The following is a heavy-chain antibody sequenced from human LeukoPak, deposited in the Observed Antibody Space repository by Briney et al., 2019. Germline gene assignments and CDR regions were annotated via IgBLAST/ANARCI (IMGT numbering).Heavy chain of an antibody. J-gene: IGHJ4*02. V-gene: IGHV3-23*01. Sequence: PGGSLRLSCAASRFTFSSYAMSWVRQAPGKGLEWVSAISGSGGSTYYADSVRGRFTISRDNSKNTLYLQMNSLRAEDTAVYYCAKDPYSGSYYGRGYFDYWGQGTLVTVSS. CDR2: ISGSGGST. D-gene: IGHD1-26*01. CDR1: RFTFSSYA. CDR3: AKDPYSGSYYGRGYFDY.